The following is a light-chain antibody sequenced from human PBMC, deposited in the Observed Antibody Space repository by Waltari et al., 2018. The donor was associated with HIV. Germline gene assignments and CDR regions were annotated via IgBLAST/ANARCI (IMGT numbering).Light chain of an antibody. CDR2: RNN. Sequence: QSELTQPPSASGTSGQRVPISCSGSSSNIGRNSVYWYREIPGKAPKIFIYRNNQRPSGVPDRFSCSKSGTSASLAISGLRSDDETDYYCAAWDGSLSVVLFVGGTKLTVL. CDR3: AAWDGSLSVVL. V-gene: IGLV1-47*01. CDR1: SSNIGRNS. J-gene: IGLJ3*02.